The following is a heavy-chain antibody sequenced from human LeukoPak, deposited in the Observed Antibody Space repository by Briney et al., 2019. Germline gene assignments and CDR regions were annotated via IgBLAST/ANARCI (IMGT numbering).Heavy chain of an antibody. V-gene: IGHV3-11*06. CDR3: ARDRSAPGDLLYFDH. D-gene: IGHD2-21*02. J-gene: IGHJ4*02. Sequence: PGGSLRLSCAVSGFTFNDYYMSWIRQAPGKGLEWVSFISGSSSDTNYADSVKGRFTISRDNAKNSLYLEMNSLRAEDTAVYYCARDRSAPGDLLYFDHWGQGTLVTVSS. CDR1: GFTFNDYY. CDR2: ISGSSSDT.